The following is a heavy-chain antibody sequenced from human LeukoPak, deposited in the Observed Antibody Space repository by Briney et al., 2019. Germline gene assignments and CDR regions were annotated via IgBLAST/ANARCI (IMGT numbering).Heavy chain of an antibody. J-gene: IGHJ4*02. CDR2: ISGSGGST. CDR1: GFTFSSYA. CDR3: TREYSSGWYDY. Sequence: SGGSLRLSCAASGFTFSSYAMSWVRQAPGKGLEWVSAISGSGGSTYYADSVKGRFTISRDNSKNTLYLQMSSLRAEDSAVYYCTREYSSGWYDYWGQGTLVTVSS. V-gene: IGHV3-23*01. D-gene: IGHD6-19*01.